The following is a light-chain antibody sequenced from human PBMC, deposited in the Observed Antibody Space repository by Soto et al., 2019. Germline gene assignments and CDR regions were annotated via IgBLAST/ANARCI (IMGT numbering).Light chain of an antibody. Sequence: EIVLTQSPGTLSLSPGERATLSCRASQSVISSYVAWYQQRPGQAPRLLMYDASSRATGIPDRFSGSGSGTDFTLTISGLEPEDFAVYYCQQYSSSSPITFGQGTRREIK. J-gene: IGKJ5*01. CDR2: DAS. V-gene: IGKV3-20*01. CDR3: QQYSSSSPIT. CDR1: QSVISSY.